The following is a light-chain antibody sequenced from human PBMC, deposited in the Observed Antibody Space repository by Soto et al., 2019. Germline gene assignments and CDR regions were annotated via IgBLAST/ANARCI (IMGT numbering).Light chain of an antibody. CDR3: QQSYSTFRT. CDR2: AAS. CDR1: QSISSY. Sequence: DIQMTQSPSSLSASVGDRVTITCRASQSISSYLNWYQQKPGKAPKLLIYAASSLQSGVPSRFSGSGSGTDFTLTISSLQPEDFATYYCQQSYSTFRTFGGGTRWIS. J-gene: IGKJ4*01. V-gene: IGKV1-39*01.